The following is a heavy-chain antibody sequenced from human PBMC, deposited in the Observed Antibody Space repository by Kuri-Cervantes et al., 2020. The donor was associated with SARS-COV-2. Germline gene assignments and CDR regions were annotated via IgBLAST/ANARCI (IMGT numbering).Heavy chain of an antibody. D-gene: IGHD3-10*01. CDR2: IYYSGST. J-gene: IGHJ3*02. CDR1: GYSISSGYY. V-gene: IGHV4-38-2*01. CDR3: ARTTYGSGSYWDDAFDI. Sequence: SQTLSLTCAVSGYSISSGYYWGWIRQPPGKGLEWIGSIYYSGSTYYNPSLKSRVTISVDTSKNQFSLKLSSVTAADTAVYYCARTTYGSGSYWDDAFDIWGQGTMVTVSS.